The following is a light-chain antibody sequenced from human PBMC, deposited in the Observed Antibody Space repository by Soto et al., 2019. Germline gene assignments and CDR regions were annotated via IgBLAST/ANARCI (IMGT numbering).Light chain of an antibody. CDR2: EVS. Sequence: QSALTQPASVSGSPGQSITISCTGTSSDVGGYNYVSWYQQHPGKAPKLMIYEVSYRPSGVSNRFSGSKSGNTASLTISGLQAEDEADYYCSSHTSSSTLDVFGGGTKLTVL. J-gene: IGLJ2*01. CDR3: SSHTSSSTLDV. CDR1: SSDVGGYNY. V-gene: IGLV2-14*01.